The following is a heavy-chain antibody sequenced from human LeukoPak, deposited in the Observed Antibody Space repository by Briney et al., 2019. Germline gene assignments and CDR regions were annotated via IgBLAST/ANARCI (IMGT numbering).Heavy chain of an antibody. CDR1: GFTFSNYA. J-gene: IGHJ6*02. V-gene: IGHV3-30-3*01. Sequence: PGGSLRLSCAASGFTFSNYAMHWVRQAPGKGLEGVAVISYDGSNKYYADSVKGRFTISRDNSKNTLYVQMNSLRAEDMAVYYCAKDPILFGVDAYGMDVWGQGTTVTVSS. CDR2: ISYDGSNK. CDR3: AKDPILFGVDAYGMDV. D-gene: IGHD3-3*01.